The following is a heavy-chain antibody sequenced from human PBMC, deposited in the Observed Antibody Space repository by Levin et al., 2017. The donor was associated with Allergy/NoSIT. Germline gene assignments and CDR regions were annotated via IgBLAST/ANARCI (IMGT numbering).Heavy chain of an antibody. Sequence: GGSLRLSCAASGFTVSSNYMSWVRQAPGKGLEWVSVIYSGGSTYYADSVKGRFTISRDNSKNTLYLQMNSLRAEDTAVYYCARDLKTDYSWPRFDPWGQGTRVTVPS. J-gene: IGHJ5*02. V-gene: IGHV3-53*01. D-gene: IGHD3-9*01. CDR2: IYSGGST. CDR3: ARDLKTDYSWPRFDP. CDR1: GFTVSSNY.